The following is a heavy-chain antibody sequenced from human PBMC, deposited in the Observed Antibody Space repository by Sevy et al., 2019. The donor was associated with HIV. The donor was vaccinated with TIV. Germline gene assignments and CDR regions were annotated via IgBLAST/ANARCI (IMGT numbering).Heavy chain of an antibody. D-gene: IGHD6-19*01. CDR2: IKQDGSEK. CDR1: GFTFSSYW. V-gene: IGHV3-7*01. J-gene: IGHJ6*02. CDR3: ARERPYSSGGYDYYYGMDV. Sequence: GGSLRLSCAASGFTFSSYWMSWVRQAPGKGLEWVANIKQDGSEKYYVDSVKGRFTISRDNAKNSLYLQMNSLRAEDTAGYYCARERPYSSGGYDYYYGMDVWGQGTTVTVSS.